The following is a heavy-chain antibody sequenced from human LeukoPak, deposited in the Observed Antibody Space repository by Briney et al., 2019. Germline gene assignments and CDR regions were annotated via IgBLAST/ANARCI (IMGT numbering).Heavy chain of an antibody. Sequence: GGSLRLSCAASGFTFSGFAMSWVRQAPGKGLEWVSTISDSSDSTYYADSVRGRFIISRDNSKDTLYVQMNGLRAEDAAVYYCAKSHSVVRRGYYDYWGQGTLVTVSS. CDR1: GFTFSGFA. V-gene: IGHV3-23*01. CDR2: ISDSSDST. D-gene: IGHD2-21*01. J-gene: IGHJ4*02. CDR3: AKSHSVVRRGYYDY.